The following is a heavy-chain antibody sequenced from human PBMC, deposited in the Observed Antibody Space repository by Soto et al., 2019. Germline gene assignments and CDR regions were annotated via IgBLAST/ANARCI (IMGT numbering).Heavy chain of an antibody. CDR3: AHPRGYGVFDAYDI. V-gene: IGHV3-23*01. Sequence: EVQLLESGGGLVQPGGSLRLSCVASGFTFGIYAMSWVRQAPGKGLEWVSALNAGGDDTYYADSVKGRFTISRDNSMNALYLQMNGLRIEDTAVYYCAHPRGYGVFDAYDIWGQGTVVTVSS. D-gene: IGHD4-17*01. CDR2: LNAGGDDT. CDR1: GFTFGIYA. J-gene: IGHJ3*02.